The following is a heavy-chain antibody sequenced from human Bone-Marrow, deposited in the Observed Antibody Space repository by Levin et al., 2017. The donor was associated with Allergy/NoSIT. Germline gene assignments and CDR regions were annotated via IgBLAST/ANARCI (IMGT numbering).Heavy chain of an antibody. CDR3: GRDPRDTTVSYAHCYYYSYVDV. D-gene: IGHD2-21*01. Sequence: LSLTCAASGFTLSDYSMNWVRQAPGKGLEWVPSITSDGNSIFYPDLVKGRFSISRDNANNSLYMQMNSLRAEDTALYYCGRDPRDTTVSYAHCYYYSYVDVWGVGTTVTVSS. J-gene: IGHJ6*03. V-gene: IGHV3-21*01. CDR1: GFTLSDYS. CDR2: ITSDGNSI.